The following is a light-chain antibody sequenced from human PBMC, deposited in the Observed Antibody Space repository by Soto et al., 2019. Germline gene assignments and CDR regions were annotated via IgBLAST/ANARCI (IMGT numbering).Light chain of an antibody. V-gene: IGKV1-5*01. CDR1: QSISSW. CDR3: QQYDSYAWT. Sequence: DIQMTQSPSILSASVGDRVTITCRASQSISSWLAWYQQKPGKAPKLLIYDASSLESGVPSRFSGIGSGTEFTLTITSLQPDDFATYYCQQYDSYAWTFGQGTK. CDR2: DAS. J-gene: IGKJ1*01.